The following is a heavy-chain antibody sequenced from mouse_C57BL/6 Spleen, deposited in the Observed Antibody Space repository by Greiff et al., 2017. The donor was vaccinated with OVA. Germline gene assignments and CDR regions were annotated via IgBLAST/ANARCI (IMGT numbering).Heavy chain of an antibody. CDR3: ARRGWGYAMDY. J-gene: IGHJ4*01. CDR1: GYAFTNYL. V-gene: IGHV1-54*01. CDR2: INPGSGGT. D-gene: IGHD3-3*01. Sequence: VQLQQSGAELVRPGTSVKVSCKASGYAFTNYLIEWVKQRPGQGLEWIGVINPGSGGTNYNEKFKGKATLTADKSSSTAYMQLSSLTSEDAAVEFCARRGWGYAMDYWGQGTSVTVSS.